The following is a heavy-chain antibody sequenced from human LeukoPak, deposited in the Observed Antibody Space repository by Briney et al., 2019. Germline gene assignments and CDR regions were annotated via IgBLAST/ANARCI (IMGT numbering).Heavy chain of an antibody. J-gene: IGHJ5*02. CDR2: IKQDGSEK. CDR1: GFTFSSYW. CDR3: AKSGIAAAGVEAWFDP. D-gene: IGHD6-13*01. V-gene: IGHV3-7*03. Sequence: GGSLRLSCAASGFTFSSYWMSWVRQAPGKGLEWVANIKQDGSEKYYVDSVKGRFTISRDNAKNSLYLQMNSLRAEDMALYYCAKSGIAAAGVEAWFDPWGQGTLVTVSS.